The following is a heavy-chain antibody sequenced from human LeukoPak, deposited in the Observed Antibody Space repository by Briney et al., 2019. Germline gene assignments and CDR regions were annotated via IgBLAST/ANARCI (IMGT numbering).Heavy chain of an antibody. CDR1: GYTFTSYY. J-gene: IGHJ6*03. V-gene: IGHV1-46*01. Sequence: GASVKVSCKASGYTFTSYYMHWVRQAPGQGLEWMGIINPSGGSTSYAQKLQGRVTMTTDTSTSTAYMELRSLRSDDTAVYYCARVTYYDSSGYYYGAYYYYYMDVWGKGTTVTISS. D-gene: IGHD3-22*01. CDR2: INPSGGST. CDR3: ARVTYYDSSGYYYGAYYYYYMDV.